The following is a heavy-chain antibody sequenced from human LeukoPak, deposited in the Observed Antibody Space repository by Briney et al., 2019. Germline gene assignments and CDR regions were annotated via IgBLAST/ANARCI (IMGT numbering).Heavy chain of an antibody. CDR3: ARERGYCSSTSCYTDFITGTTPSFDY. CDR1: GYTFTGYY. J-gene: IGHJ4*02. D-gene: IGHD2-2*02. CDR2: INPNSGGT. Sequence: ASVKVSCKASGYTFTGYYMHWVRQAPGQGLEWMGWINPNSGGTNYAQKFQGRVTMTRDMSISTAYMELSRLRSDDTAVYYCARERGYCSSTSCYTDFITGTTPSFDYWGQGTLVTVSS. V-gene: IGHV1-2*02.